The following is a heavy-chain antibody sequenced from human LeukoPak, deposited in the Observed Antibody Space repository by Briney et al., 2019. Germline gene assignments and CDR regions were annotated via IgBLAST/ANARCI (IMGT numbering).Heavy chain of an antibody. V-gene: IGHV4-39*01. CDR3: ARLKRGGQYYFDY. Sequence: SETLSLTCTVSGGSISSSSYYWGCIRQPPGKGLEWIGSIYYSGSTYYNPSLKSRVTISVDTSKNQFSLKLGSVTAADTAVYYCARLKRGGQYYFDYWGQGTLVTVSS. D-gene: IGHD2-15*01. CDR2: IYYSGST. J-gene: IGHJ4*02. CDR1: GGSISSSSYY.